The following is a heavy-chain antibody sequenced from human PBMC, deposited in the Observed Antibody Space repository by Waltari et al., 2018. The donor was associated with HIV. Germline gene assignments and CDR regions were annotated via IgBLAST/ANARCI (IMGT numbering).Heavy chain of an antibody. V-gene: IGHV3-20*04. J-gene: IGHJ4*02. CDR3: ARDYGSGSYYNY. CDR2: INWNGGST. Sequence: EVQLVESGGGVVRPGGSLRLSCVASGFNFDDYGMSWVRQAPGKGLEWVSGINWNGGSTGYADSVKGRFSISRDNAKNSHYLQMNSLRAEDTALYYCARDYGSGSYYNYWGQGTLVTVSS. D-gene: IGHD3-10*01. CDR1: GFNFDDYG.